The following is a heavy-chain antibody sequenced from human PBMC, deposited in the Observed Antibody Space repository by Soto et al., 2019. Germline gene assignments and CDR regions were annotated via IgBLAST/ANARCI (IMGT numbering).Heavy chain of an antibody. Sequence: GGSLRLSCAASGFTFISYSMNWVRQAPGKGLEWVSSISSSSSYIYYADSVKGRFTISRDNAKNSLYLQMNSLRAEDTAVYYCARGGNYGIRYYGMDVWGQGTTVTVSS. CDR2: ISSSSSYI. J-gene: IGHJ6*02. CDR3: ARGGNYGIRYYGMDV. CDR1: GFTFISYS. D-gene: IGHD1-7*01. V-gene: IGHV3-21*01.